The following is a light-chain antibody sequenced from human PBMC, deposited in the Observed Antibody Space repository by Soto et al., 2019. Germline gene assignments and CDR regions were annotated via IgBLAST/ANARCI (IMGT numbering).Light chain of an antibody. V-gene: IGKV1-5*03. Sequence: DIQMTQSPPTLSASVGDRVTIPCRASESITNWLAWYQHKPGKAPKLLIYKASSLESGVPSRFSGSGSGTEFTLTISSLQPDDFATYYCQQYKSPPWTFGRGTKVDIK. CDR2: KAS. CDR1: ESITNW. CDR3: QQYKSPPWT. J-gene: IGKJ1*01.